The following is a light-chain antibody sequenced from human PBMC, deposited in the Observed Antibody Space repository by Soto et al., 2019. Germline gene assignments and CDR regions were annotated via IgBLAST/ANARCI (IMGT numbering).Light chain of an antibody. CDR3: QQYGGSLRT. V-gene: IGKV3-20*01. J-gene: IGKJ1*01. Sequence: EIVLTQSPGTLSLSPGERATHSCRASQSVSSSSLAWYQQKRGQAPRLLIHDASSRATGIPDRFSGSGSGTDFTLTISRLEPEDLAVYYCQQYGGSLRTFGEGTKVDIK. CDR1: QSVSSSS. CDR2: DAS.